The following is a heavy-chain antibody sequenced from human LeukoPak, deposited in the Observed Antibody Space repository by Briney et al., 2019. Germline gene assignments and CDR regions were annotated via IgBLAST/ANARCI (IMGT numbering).Heavy chain of an antibody. CDR2: IIPIFGTA. V-gene: IGHV1-69*13. CDR3: ARGTEAVLFTTKEYGDSRYAFDY. D-gene: IGHD4-17*01. Sequence: ASVKVSFKASGYTFTSYGFSWVRQAPGQGLEWMGGIIPIFGTANYAQKFQGRVTFTADESTSTVYMELSSLRSEDTAVYYCARGTEAVLFTTKEYGDSRYAFDYWGQGTLVTVSS. J-gene: IGHJ4*02. CDR1: GYTFTSYG.